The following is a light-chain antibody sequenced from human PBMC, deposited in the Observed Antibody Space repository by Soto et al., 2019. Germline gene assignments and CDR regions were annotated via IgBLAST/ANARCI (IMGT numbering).Light chain of an antibody. J-gene: IGLJ2*01. CDR3: SSYAGNNVVI. CDR2: EVT. CDR1: SSDVGGYNY. Sequence: LTQPPSASGSPRQSVTISCTGTSSDVGGYNYVSWYQQHPGKVPKLLIYEVTRRPSGVPDRFSGSKSGNTASLTVSALQAEDEAHYYCSSYAGNNVVIFGGGTKLTVL. V-gene: IGLV2-8*01.